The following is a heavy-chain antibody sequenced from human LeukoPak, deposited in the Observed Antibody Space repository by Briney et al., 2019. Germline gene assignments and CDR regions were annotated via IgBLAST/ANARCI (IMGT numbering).Heavy chain of an antibody. J-gene: IGHJ1*01. V-gene: IGHV3-23*01. CDR1: GFTFSGYA. CDR2: ISGSGGST. CDR3: AKSDSSGYYPYAEYFQH. D-gene: IGHD3-22*01. Sequence: PGGSLRLSCAASGFTFSGYAMSWVRQAPGKGLEWVSAISGSGGSTYYADSVKGRFTISRDNSKNTLYLQMNSLRAEDTAVYYCAKSDSSGYYPYAEYFQHWGQGTLVTVSS.